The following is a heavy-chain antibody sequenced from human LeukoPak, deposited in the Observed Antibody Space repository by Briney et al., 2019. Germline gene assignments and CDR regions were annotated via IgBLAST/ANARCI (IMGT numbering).Heavy chain of an antibody. D-gene: IGHD3-22*01. CDR3: ARARYYYDSSGYYYYFDY. CDR1: GFTFSSYS. V-gene: IGHV3-48*04. J-gene: IGHJ4*02. CDR2: ISSRSSTI. Sequence: GGSLRLSCAASGFTFSSYSMNWVRQAPGKGLEWVSYISSRSSTIYYADSVKGRFNISRDNAKNSLYLQMNSLRAEDTAVYYCARARYYYDSSGYYYYFDYWGQGTLVTVSS.